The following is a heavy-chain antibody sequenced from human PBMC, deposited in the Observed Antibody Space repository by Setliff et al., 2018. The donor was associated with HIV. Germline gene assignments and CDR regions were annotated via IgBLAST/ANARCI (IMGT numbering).Heavy chain of an antibody. J-gene: IGHJ4*02. CDR1: GYSMSSGYY. CDR2: VYHTGST. D-gene: IGHD2-2*01. Sequence: SETLSLTCGVSGYSMSSGYYWGWIRQPPGKGLEWIGNVYHTGSTYYTPSLKSRVTISVDTSKNQFSLKLSSVIAADTAVYYCARHAAGPDGPFDYWGQGTLVTVSS. V-gene: IGHV4-38-2*01. CDR3: ARHAAGPDGPFDY.